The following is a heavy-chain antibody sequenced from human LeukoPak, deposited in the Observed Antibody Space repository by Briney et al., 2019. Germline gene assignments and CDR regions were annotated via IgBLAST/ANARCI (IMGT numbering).Heavy chain of an antibody. CDR2: IYYSGST. D-gene: IGHD2-15*01. CDR1: GGSISSSSFY. Sequence: SETLSLTCTVSGGSISSSSFYWGWIRQPPGKGLEWIGSIYYSGSTYYSPSLKSRVTISVDTSKNQFSLRLYSVTAADTALYYCARHFLDSRAYSPAGYWGQGTLVTVSS. V-gene: IGHV4-39*01. J-gene: IGHJ4*02. CDR3: ARHFLDSRAYSPAGY.